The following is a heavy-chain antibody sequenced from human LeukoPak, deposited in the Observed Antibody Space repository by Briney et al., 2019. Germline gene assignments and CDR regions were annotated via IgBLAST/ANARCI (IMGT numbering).Heavy chain of an antibody. CDR2: INHSGST. Sequence: PSETLSLTCAVYGGSFSGYYWSWIRQPPGKGLEWIGEINHSGSTNYNPSLKSRVTISVDTSKNQCSLQLSSVTAAETAVYYCARGRNQLKYQLLRLKRYFDYWGQGTLVTVSS. CDR1: GGSFSGYY. D-gene: IGHD2-2*01. CDR3: ARGRNQLKYQLLRLKRYFDY. V-gene: IGHV4-34*01. J-gene: IGHJ4*02.